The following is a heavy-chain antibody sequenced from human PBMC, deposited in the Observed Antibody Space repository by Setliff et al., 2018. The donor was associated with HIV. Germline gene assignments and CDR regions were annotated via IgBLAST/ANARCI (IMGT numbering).Heavy chain of an antibody. CDR1: GFSFSSYS. Sequence: GGSLRLSCAGSGFSFSSYSLNWVRQAPGKGLEWVSSISGSSNYIYYADSLKGRFIVSRDNAKKSLYLQMNSLRVEDTAVYYFARVQGGGYCSGGSCYPFDYWGHGTLVTVSS. D-gene: IGHD2-15*01. J-gene: IGHJ4*01. CDR3: ARVQGGGYCSGGSCYPFDY. V-gene: IGHV3-21*01. CDR2: ISGSSNYI.